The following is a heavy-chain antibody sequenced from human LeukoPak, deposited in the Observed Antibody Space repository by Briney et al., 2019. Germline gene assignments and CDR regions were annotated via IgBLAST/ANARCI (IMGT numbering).Heavy chain of an antibody. CDR3: ARDGVSSSWYRSYYGMDV. CDR2: ISSSSSYI. V-gene: IGHV3-21*01. Sequence: GGSLRLSCAASGCTFSSYSMNWVRQAPGKGLGWVSSISSSSSYIYYADSVKGRFTISRDNAKNSLYLQMNSLRAEATAVYHCARDGVSSSWYRSYYGMDVWGPGTTVTASS. J-gene: IGHJ6*02. CDR1: GCTFSSYS. D-gene: IGHD6-13*01.